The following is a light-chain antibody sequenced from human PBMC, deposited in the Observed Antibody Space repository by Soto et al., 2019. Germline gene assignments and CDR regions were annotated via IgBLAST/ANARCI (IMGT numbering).Light chain of an antibody. CDR3: QQSYRTPHT. CDR1: QSISSY. J-gene: IGKJ2*01. Sequence: DIQMTQSPSSLSASVGDRVTITCRASQSISSYLNWYQQKPGKAPKLLIYAASSLQSGVPSRFSGSGSGTDFTLTTSSLQPEDFATYYCQQSYRTPHTCGQGTKLEIK. CDR2: AAS. V-gene: IGKV1-39*01.